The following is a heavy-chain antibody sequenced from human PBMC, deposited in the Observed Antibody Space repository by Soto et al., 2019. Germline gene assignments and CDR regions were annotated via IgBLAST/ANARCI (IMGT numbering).Heavy chain of an antibody. CDR1: GGSISSGGYY. D-gene: IGHD6-6*01. CDR3: AKCITALGPIDY. V-gene: IGHV4-31*03. Sequence: SEPLSLTCPVSGGSISSGGYYWSWIRQHPVNGLECIGDIYYSGSTYYNPSLKSRVTISVDTSKNQFSLKLSSVTAADTAVYYCAKCITALGPIDYWGQGTLVTVSS. CDR2: IYYSGST. J-gene: IGHJ4*02.